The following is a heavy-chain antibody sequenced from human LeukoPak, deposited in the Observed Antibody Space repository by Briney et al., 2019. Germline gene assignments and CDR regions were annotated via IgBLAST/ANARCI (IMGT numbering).Heavy chain of an antibody. J-gene: IGHJ4*02. Sequence: ASVKVSCKASGYTFTSYGISWVRQAPGQGLEWMGRIIPILGIANYAQKFQGRVTITADKSTSTAYMELSSLRSEDTAVYYCARSSLQGGVTTIGFDYWGQGTLVTVSS. CDR1: GYTFTSYG. CDR2: IIPILGIA. CDR3: ARSSLQGGVTTIGFDY. D-gene: IGHD3-16*01. V-gene: IGHV1-69*04.